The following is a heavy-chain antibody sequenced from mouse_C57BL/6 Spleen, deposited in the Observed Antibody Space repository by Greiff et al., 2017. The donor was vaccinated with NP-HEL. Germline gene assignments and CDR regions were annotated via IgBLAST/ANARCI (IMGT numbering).Heavy chain of an antibody. V-gene: IGHV1-64*01. Sequence: QVQLQQSGAELVKPGASVKLSCKASGYTFTSYWMHWVKQRPGQGLEWIGMIHPNSGSTNYNEKFKSKATLTVDQSSSTAYMQLSSLTSEDSAVDYCAKWPLESPGRDYWGQGTTLTVSS. CDR3: AKWPLESPGRDY. D-gene: IGHD3-2*02. CDR1: GYTFTSYW. J-gene: IGHJ2*01. CDR2: IHPNSGST.